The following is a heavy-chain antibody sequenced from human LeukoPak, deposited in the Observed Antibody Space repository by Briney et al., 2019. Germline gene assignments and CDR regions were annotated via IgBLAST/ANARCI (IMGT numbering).Heavy chain of an antibody. D-gene: IGHD4-17*01. CDR3: ARDPATVTTGGAFDI. Sequence: PGGSLRLSCAASGFTVSSNYMSWVRQAPGKGLEWVSVIYSGGSTYYADSVKGRLTISRDNSKNTLYLQMNSLRAEDTAVYYCARDPATVTTGGAFDIWGQGTMVTVSS. CDR1: GFTVSSNY. CDR2: IYSGGST. V-gene: IGHV3-66*02. J-gene: IGHJ3*02.